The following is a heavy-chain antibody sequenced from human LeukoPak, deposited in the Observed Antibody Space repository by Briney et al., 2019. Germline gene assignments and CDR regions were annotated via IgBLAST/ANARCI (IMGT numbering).Heavy chain of an antibody. V-gene: IGHV3-7*01. CDR1: GFTFSSYW. J-gene: IGHJ3*02. D-gene: IGHD3-16*01. Sequence: PGGSLRLSCAASGFTFSSYWMSWVRQAPGKGLEWVANIKQDGSEKYYVDSVKGRFTISRDNAKNSLYLQMNSLRAEDTALYYCARLSGFYDYVWGSYDRAFNIWGQGTMVAVSS. CDR2: IKQDGSEK. CDR3: ARLSGFYDYVWGSYDRAFNI.